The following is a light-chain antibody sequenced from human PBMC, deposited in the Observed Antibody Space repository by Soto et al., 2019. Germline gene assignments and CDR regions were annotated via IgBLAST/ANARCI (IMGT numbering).Light chain of an antibody. CDR3: QQYGSSPQT. CDR1: KSVSSSY. J-gene: IGKJ1*01. Sequence: EIVLTQSPGTLSLSPGERATLSCRASKSVSSSYLAWYQQKPGQAPRLLIYGASSRATGIPDRFSGSGSGTDFTLTISRLEPEDFEVYYCQQYGSSPQTFGQGTKVEIK. CDR2: GAS. V-gene: IGKV3-20*01.